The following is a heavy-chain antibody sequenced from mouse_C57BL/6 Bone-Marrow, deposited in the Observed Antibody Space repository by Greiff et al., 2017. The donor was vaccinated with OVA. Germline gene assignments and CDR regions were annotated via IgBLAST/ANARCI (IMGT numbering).Heavy chain of an antibody. Sequence: EVHLVESGGDLVKPGGSLKLSCAASGFTFSSYGMSWVRQTPDKRLEWVATISSGGSYTYYPDSVKGRFTISRDNAKNTLYLQMSSLKSEDTAMYYCARQTYYSNYVGWCFDVWGTGTTVTVSS. CDR1: GFTFSSYG. CDR2: ISSGGSYT. D-gene: IGHD2-5*01. J-gene: IGHJ1*03. V-gene: IGHV5-6*01. CDR3: ARQTYYSNYVGWCFDV.